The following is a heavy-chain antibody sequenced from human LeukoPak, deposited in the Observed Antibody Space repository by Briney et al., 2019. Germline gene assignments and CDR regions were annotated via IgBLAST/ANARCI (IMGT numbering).Heavy chain of an antibody. J-gene: IGHJ4*02. CDR3: ARQYYFDY. CDR1: GSIFTSYW. V-gene: IGHV5-51*01. CDR2: IYPGDSDT. Sequence: GASLLISCECAGSIFTSYWIGWGRQLAGKGLEWMGIIYPGDSDTRYSPSFQGQVNISADKSISTAYLQWSSLTALDSAMYYCARQYYFDYWGQGTLVTVSS.